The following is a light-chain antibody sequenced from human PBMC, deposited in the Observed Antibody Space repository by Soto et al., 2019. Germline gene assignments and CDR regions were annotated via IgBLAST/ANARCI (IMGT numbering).Light chain of an antibody. V-gene: IGKV3-15*01. CDR2: GIS. CDR3: QQYNNWRT. Sequence: EMVMTQSPAILSVSPGESATLSCRASQSVNSNYLACYQQHPGQPPRLLIYGISTRATGIPARFSGSGSGTEFSLTISSLQSEDFAVYYCQQYNNWRTFGQGTKVDIK. J-gene: IGKJ1*01. CDR1: QSVNSN.